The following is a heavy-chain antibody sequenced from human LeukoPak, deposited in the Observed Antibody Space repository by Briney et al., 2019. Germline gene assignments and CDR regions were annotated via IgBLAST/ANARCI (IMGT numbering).Heavy chain of an antibody. CDR3: ASPYPLWELLF. V-gene: IGHV4-39*07. Sequence: KSSETLSLTCTVSGGSISSSSYYWGWIRQPPGKGLEWIGSIYYSGSTYYNPSLKSRVTISVDTSKNQFSLKLSSVTAADTAVYYCASPYPLWELLFWGQGTLVTVSS. J-gene: IGHJ4*02. CDR1: GGSISSSSYY. CDR2: IYYSGST. D-gene: IGHD1-26*01.